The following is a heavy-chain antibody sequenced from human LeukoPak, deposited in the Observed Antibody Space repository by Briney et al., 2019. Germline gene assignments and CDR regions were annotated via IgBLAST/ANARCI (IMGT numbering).Heavy chain of an antibody. CDR3: ARRGYDILTGHHWYFDL. CDR1: GGSFSGYY. J-gene: IGHJ2*01. Sequence: PSETLSLTCAVYGGSFSGYYWSWIRQPPGKGLEWIGEINHSGSTNYNPSLKSRVTISVDTSKNQFSLKLSSVTAADTAVYYCARRGYDILTGHHWYFDLWGRGTLVTVSS. V-gene: IGHV4-34*01. D-gene: IGHD3-9*01. CDR2: INHSGST.